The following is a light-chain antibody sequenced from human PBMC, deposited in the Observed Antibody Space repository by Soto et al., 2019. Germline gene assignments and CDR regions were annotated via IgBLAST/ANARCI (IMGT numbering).Light chain of an antibody. V-gene: IGLV2-14*01. CDR3: SSYTTSSTHVV. Sequence: QSVLTQPASVSGSPGQSITISCTGTSSDVGSYNYVSWYQQYPGKAPKLMIYDVSNRPSGVSYRFSGSKSGNTASLTISGLQAEDEADYYRSSYTTSSTHVVFGGGTKVTVL. CDR2: DVS. CDR1: SSDVGSYNY. J-gene: IGLJ2*01.